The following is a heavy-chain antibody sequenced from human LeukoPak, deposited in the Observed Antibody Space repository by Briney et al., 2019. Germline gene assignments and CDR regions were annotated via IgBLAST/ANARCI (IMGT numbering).Heavy chain of an antibody. D-gene: IGHD3-10*01. Sequence: GESLKISCMGSGYSFTNYWIGWVRQMPGKGLELMGLIYPGDSDTTYRPSFQGQVTISADKSITTAYLQWSSLKASDTAMYYCTRRMTRGVITAPFDSWGQGTLVCVSS. CDR1: GYSFTNYW. CDR2: IYPGDSDT. J-gene: IGHJ4*02. V-gene: IGHV5-51*01. CDR3: TRRMTRGVITAPFDS.